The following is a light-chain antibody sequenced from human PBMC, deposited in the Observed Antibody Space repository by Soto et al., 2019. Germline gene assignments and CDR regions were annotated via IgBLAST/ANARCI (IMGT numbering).Light chain of an antibody. CDR1: QTVHSSF. CDR3: QQHGGSPPYT. J-gene: IGKJ2*01. CDR2: GTS. V-gene: IGKV3-20*01. Sequence: EVVLTQSPGTLSLSPGDRATVSCRASQTVHSSFFAWYQQKGGQAPRLLIYGTSNRAAGIPDRFSGHGSGTDLTLTIDGLEPDDFAMYFCQQHGGSPPYTFGRGTRVEI.